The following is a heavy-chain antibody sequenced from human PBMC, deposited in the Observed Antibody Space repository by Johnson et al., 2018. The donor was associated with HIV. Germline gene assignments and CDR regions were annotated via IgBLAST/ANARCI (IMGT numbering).Heavy chain of an antibody. V-gene: IGHV3-30*18. CDR1: GFTFSSYW. J-gene: IGHJ3*02. Sequence: QVLLVESGGGLVQPGGSLRLSCAASGFTFSSYWMSWVRQAPGKGLEWVAVISYDGSNKYYADSVKGRFTISSDISKNTLFLQMNSLRHEDTAMYYCAKEGDYRVSFGHYSSDAVDMWGQGTMVTVSS. CDR2: ISYDGSNK. D-gene: IGHD2-21*01. CDR3: AKEGDYRVSFGHYSSDAVDM.